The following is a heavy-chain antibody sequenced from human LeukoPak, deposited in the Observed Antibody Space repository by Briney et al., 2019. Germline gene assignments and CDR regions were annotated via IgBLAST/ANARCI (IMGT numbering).Heavy chain of an antibody. V-gene: IGHV4-59*01. J-gene: IGHJ6*02. CDR1: GGSISSYY. CDR3: ARNSGSYPTYGMDV. CDR2: IYYSGST. Sequence: SETLSLTCTVSGGSISSYYWSWIRQPPGKGLEWIGHIYYSGSTNYNPSLKSRVTISVDTSKNQFSLKLSSVTAADTAVYYCARNSGSYPTYGMDVWGQGTTVTVSS. D-gene: IGHD1-26*01.